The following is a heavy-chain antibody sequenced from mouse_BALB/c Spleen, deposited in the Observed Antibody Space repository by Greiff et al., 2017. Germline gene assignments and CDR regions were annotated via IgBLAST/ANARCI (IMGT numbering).Heavy chain of an antibody. CDR1: GYTFTSYW. V-gene: IGHV1S81*02. Sequence: QVQLQQPGAELVKPGASVKLSCKASGYTFTSYWMHWVKQRPGQGLEWIGEINPSNGRTNYNEKFKSKATLTVDKSSSTAYMQLSSLTSEDSAVYYCAGYDWDYAMDDWGQGTSVTVSS. D-gene: IGHD2-2*01. J-gene: IGHJ4*01. CDR3: AGYDWDYAMDD. CDR2: INPSNGRT.